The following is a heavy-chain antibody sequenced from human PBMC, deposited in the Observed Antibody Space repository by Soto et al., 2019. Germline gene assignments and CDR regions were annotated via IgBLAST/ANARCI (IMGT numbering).Heavy chain of an antibody. Sequence: GESLKISCKGSGYSFSSWWIAWVRQMPGKGLEYMGIIYPSDSQTRYSPSFQGQVTISADTSISTAYLQWSSLKASDTAIYYCARHGFYGDYSSNPFDTWAQGTLVTVS. J-gene: IGHJ5*02. CDR1: GYSFSSWW. D-gene: IGHD4-17*01. V-gene: IGHV5-51*01. CDR2: IYPSDSQT. CDR3: ARHGFYGDYSSNPFDT.